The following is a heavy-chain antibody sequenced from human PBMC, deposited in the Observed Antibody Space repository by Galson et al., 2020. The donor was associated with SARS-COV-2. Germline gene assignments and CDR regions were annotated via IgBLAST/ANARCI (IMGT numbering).Heavy chain of an antibody. CDR2: ISYDGSNK. D-gene: IGHD3-16*01. V-gene: IGHV3-30*18. CDR3: AKEGGSYAYYYYGMDV. CDR1: GFTFSSYG. J-gene: IGHJ6*02. Sequence: GGSLRLSCAASGFTFSSYGMHWVRQAPGKGLEWVALISYDGSNKYYGDSVKGRITISRDNSKNSLYLQVNSLRAEDTAVYYCAKEGGSYAYYYYGMDVWGLGTTVTVS.